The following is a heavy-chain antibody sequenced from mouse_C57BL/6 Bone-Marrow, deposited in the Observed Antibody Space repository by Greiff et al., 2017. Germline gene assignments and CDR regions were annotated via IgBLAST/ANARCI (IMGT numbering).Heavy chain of an antibody. CDR3: ARGPQYYYGSSYGFAY. J-gene: IGHJ3*01. CDR2: INPSSGYT. D-gene: IGHD1-1*01. V-gene: IGHV1-7*01. Sequence: QVQLQQSGAELAKPGASVKLSCKASGYTFPSYWMHWVKQRPGQGLEWIGYINPSSGYTKYNQKFKDKATLTADKSSSTAYMQLSSLTYEDSAVYYGARGPQYYYGSSYGFAYWGQGTLVTVSA. CDR1: GYTFPSYW.